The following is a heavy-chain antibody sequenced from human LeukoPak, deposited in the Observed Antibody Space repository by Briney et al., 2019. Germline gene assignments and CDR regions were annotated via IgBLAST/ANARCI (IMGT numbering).Heavy chain of an antibody. V-gene: IGHV1-2*06. CDR2: INPNSGGT. CDR1: GYTFIDYY. CDR3: ARNTQRGTYNWFDP. D-gene: IGHD6-25*01. J-gene: IGHJ5*02. Sequence: ASVKVSCKASGYTFIDYYMHWVRQAPGQGLEWLGRINPNSGGTNYAQKFQGGVTLTRDTSISTAYMELSSLKSDDTAVYYCARNTQRGTYNWFDPWGQGTLVTVSS.